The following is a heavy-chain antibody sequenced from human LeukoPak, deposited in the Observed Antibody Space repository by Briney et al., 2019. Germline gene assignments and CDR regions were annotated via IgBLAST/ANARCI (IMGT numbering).Heavy chain of an antibody. J-gene: IGHJ3*02. CDR3: ARYGRSYYYDSSGFPVHAFDI. CDR1: GFTFSDYY. V-gene: IGHV3-11*01. Sequence: SGGSLRLSCAASGFTFSDYYMSWIRQAPGKGLEWVSYISSSGSTIYYADSVKGRFTISRDNAKNSLYLQMNSLRAEDTAVYYCARYGRSYYYDSSGFPVHAFDIWGQGTMVTVSS. D-gene: IGHD3-22*01. CDR2: ISSSGSTI.